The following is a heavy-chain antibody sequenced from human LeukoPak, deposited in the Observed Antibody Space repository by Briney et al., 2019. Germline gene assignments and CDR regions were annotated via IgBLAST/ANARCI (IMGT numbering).Heavy chain of an antibody. Sequence: PGGSLRLSCAATGSTVSSSRMSWVRQAPGRGLEWVSVLYDADNTYYIDSVKGRFTISRDTSKNTLYLQMNSLRAEDTAVYYCARGIFVGVTGPDHWGQGTLVTVSS. CDR1: GSTVSSSR. V-gene: IGHV3-53*01. D-gene: IGHD1-26*01. CDR2: LYDADNT. CDR3: ARGIFVGVTGPDH. J-gene: IGHJ4*02.